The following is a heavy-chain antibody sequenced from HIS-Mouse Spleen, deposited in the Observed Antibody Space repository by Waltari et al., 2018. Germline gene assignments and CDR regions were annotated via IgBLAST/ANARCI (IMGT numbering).Heavy chain of an antibody. CDR1: GFSLSTCGLC. J-gene: IGHJ4*02. Sequence: QVPLRASCPALVKPTPTLPLTCTFSGFSLSTCGLCVTWIRQPPGKALESLARIDWDDDKYYSTSLKTRLTISRDTSKNQVVLTMTNMDPLDTATYYCARIAEGYTSGWYAFDYWGQGTLVTVSS. V-gene: IGHV2-70*15. CDR3: ARIAEGYTSGWYAFDY. CDR2: IDWDDDK. D-gene: IGHD6-19*01.